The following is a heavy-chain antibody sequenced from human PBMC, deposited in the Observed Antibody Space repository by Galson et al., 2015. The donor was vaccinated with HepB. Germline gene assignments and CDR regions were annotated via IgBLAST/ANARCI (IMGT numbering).Heavy chain of an antibody. D-gene: IGHD6-13*01. CDR2: IIPIFGTA. Sequence: SVKVSCKASGGTFSSYAISWVRQAPGQGLEWMGGIIPIFGTANYAQKFQGRVTITADESTSTAYMELSSLRSEDTAVYYCAREVEYSSSWGRGGWFDPWGQGTLGTGSS. J-gene: IGHJ5*02. CDR1: GGTFSSYA. V-gene: IGHV1-69*13. CDR3: AREVEYSSSWGRGGWFDP.